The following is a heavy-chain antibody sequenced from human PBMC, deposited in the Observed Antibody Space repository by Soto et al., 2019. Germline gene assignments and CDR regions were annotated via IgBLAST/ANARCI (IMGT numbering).Heavy chain of an antibody. J-gene: IGHJ4*02. CDR1: GYSFTSYW. V-gene: IGHV5-51*01. Sequence: PGESLKISCKGSGYSFTSYWIGWVRQMPGKGLEWMGIIYPGDSDTRYSPSFEGQVTISDDKSISTAYLQWSSLKASDTAIYFCARLIRSSTTFLHLDDWGQGTLVTVSS. CDR2: IYPGDSDT. D-gene: IGHD3-3*01. CDR3: ARLIRSSTTFLHLDD.